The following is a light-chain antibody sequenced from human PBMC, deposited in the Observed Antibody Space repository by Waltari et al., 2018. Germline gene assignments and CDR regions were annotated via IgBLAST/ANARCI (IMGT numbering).Light chain of an antibody. J-gene: IGLJ2*01. CDR2: NNN. V-gene: IGLV1-44*01. CDR3: AAWDDSLSGPV. CDR1: SSNIGSNT. Sequence: QSVLTQPTSASGAPGQRAPIPCSGTSSNIGSNTVTWYQQIPGTAPGLLIYNNNQRPAGVPDRISGSKSGTSASLAISGLQSEDEADYYCAAWDDSLSGPVFGGGTKLTVL.